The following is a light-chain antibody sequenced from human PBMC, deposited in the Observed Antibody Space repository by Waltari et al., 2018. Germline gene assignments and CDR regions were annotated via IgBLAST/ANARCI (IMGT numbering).Light chain of an antibody. CDR1: SSDIGGYNR. CDR2: EVS. V-gene: IGLV2-14*01. J-gene: IGLJ1*01. CDR3: SSYVSSGTFI. Sequence: QAALTQSPSVSGSPGQSVTISCTGTSSDIGGYNRVSWYQQHPGKVPKLMIYEVSKRPSGVSDRLSGSKSGNTASLTISGLQAEDEADYYCSSYVSSGTFIFGTGTRLTVL.